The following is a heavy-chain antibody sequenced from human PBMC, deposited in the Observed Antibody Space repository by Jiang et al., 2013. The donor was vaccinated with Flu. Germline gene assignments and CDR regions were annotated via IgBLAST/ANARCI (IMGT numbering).Heavy chain of an antibody. V-gene: IGHV4-39*01. J-gene: IGHJ5*02. CDR1: GGSISSSSYY. D-gene: IGHD3-22*01. Sequence: GLVKPSETLSLTCTVSGGSISSSSYYWGWIRQPPGKGLEWIGSIYYSGSTYYNPSLKSRVTISVDTSKNQFSLKLSSVTAADTAVYYCARASDSSGYYYVRNWFDPWGQGTLVTVSS. CDR2: IYYSGST. CDR3: ARASDSSGYYYVRNWFDP.